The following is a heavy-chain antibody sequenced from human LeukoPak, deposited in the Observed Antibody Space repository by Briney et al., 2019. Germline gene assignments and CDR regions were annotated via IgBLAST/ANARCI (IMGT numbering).Heavy chain of an antibody. J-gene: IGHJ3*02. Sequence: PGGSLRLSCAASGFTVSSNYMSWVRQAPGKGLEWVSVIYSGGSTCYADSVKGRFTISRDSSKNTLYLQVNSLRAEDTAMYYCARNILFAFDIWGQGTMVTVSS. CDR1: GFTVSSNY. V-gene: IGHV3-53*01. CDR2: IYSGGST. CDR3: ARNILFAFDI.